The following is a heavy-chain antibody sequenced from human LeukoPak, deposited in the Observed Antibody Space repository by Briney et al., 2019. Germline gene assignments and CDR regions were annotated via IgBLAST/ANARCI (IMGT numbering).Heavy chain of an antibody. J-gene: IGHJ5*02. CDR3: ARGRFLEWLLPYNWFDP. D-gene: IGHD3-3*01. Sequence: SETLSLTCTVSGGSISSSSYYWGWIRQPPGKGLEWIGSIYYSGSTYYNPSLKSRVTISVDTSKNQFSLKLSSVTAADTAVYYCARGRFLEWLLPYNWFDPWGQGTLVTVSS. CDR1: GGSISSSSYY. CDR2: IYYSGST. V-gene: IGHV4-39*01.